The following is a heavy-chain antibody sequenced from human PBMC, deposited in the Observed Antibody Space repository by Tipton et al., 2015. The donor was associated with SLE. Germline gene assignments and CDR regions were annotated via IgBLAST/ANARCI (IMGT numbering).Heavy chain of an antibody. Sequence: LRLSCTVSGGSISSHYWSWIRQPPGKGLEWIGYIYYSGSTNYNPSLKSRVTISVDTSKNQFSLKLSSVTAADTAVYYCASGYCSGGSCSYWYFDLWGRGTLVTVSS. V-gene: IGHV4-59*11. D-gene: IGHD2-15*01. CDR2: IYYSGST. CDR3: ASGYCSGGSCSYWYFDL. J-gene: IGHJ2*01. CDR1: GGSISSHY.